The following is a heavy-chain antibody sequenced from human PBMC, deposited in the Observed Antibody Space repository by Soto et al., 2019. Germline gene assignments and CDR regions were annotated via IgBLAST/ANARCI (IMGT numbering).Heavy chain of an antibody. J-gene: IGHJ4*02. CDR3: ARGSGITFGGVIRSRKYYFDY. D-gene: IGHD3-16*01. Sequence: QVQLQQWGAGLLKPSETLSLTCAVYGGSFSGYYWSWIRQPPGKGLEWIGEINHSGSTNYNPSLKSRVSISVDTSKNQFSLKLSSVTAADTAVYYCARGSGITFGGVIRSRKYYFDYWGQGTLVTVSS. CDR1: GGSFSGYY. CDR2: INHSGST. V-gene: IGHV4-34*01.